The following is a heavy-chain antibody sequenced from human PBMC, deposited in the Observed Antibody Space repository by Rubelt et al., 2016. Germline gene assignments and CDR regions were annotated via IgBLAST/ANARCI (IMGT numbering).Heavy chain of an antibody. V-gene: IGHV4-38-2*02. CDR3: ARRYDSSGYYSLLYGMDV. Sequence: QVQLQESGPGLVKPSETLSLTCTVSGYSINNGYYWGWTRQPPGKGLEWITSFFHDGSTKYNPSLKSRVTISKDGSKNQFSLRLSSVTAADTAVYYCARRYDSSGYYSLLYGMDVWGQGTTVTVSS. J-gene: IGHJ6*02. D-gene: IGHD3-22*01. CDR2: FFHDGST. CDR1: GYSINNGYY.